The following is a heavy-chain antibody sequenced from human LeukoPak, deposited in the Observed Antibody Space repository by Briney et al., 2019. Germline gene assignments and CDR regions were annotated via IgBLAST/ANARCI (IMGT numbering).Heavy chain of an antibody. Sequence: PSETLSLTCAVYGGSFSGHYWSWIRQPPGKGLEWIGEINHSGSTNYNPSLKSRVTISVDTSKNQFSLKLSSVTAADTAVYYCARGWGAGRGWYDYWGQGTLVTVSS. CDR2: INHSGST. CDR3: ARGWGAGRGWYDY. V-gene: IGHV4-34*01. J-gene: IGHJ4*02. D-gene: IGHD6-19*01. CDR1: GGSFSGHY.